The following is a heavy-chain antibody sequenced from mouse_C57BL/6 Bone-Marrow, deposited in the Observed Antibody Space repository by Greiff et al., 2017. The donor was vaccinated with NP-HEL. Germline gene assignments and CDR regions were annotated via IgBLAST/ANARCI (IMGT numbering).Heavy chain of an antibody. Sequence: EVKLVESGGGLVKPGGSLKLSCAASGFTFSSYAMSWVRQTPEKRLEWVATISDGGSYTYYPDNVKGRFTISRDNAKNNLYLQMSHLKSEDTAMYYCARTWGDYYGSSPWFAYWGQGTLVTVSA. V-gene: IGHV5-4*03. D-gene: IGHD1-1*01. CDR2: ISDGGSYT. J-gene: IGHJ3*01. CDR1: GFTFSSYA. CDR3: ARTWGDYYGSSPWFAY.